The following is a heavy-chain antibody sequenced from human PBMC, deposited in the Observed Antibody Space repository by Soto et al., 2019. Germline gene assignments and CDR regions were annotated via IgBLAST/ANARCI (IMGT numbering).Heavy chain of an antibody. V-gene: IGHV3-9*01. CDR3: AKDSRYCSSTTCYTFDY. CDR1: GFTFDDYA. CDR2: IGWNSGNI. D-gene: IGHD2-2*01. J-gene: IGHJ4*02. Sequence: SLRLSCAASGFTFDDYAMHWVRQAPGKGLEWVSGIGWNSGNIGHADSVKGRFTISRDNAKNALYLQMNSLRAEDTALYYCAKDSRYCSSTTCYTFDYWGQGTLVTVSS.